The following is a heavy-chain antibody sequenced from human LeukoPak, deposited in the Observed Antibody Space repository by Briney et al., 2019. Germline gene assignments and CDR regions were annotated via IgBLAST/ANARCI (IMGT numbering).Heavy chain of an antibody. V-gene: IGHV3-23*01. CDR3: VRDRGIASTGGYGMDV. CDR1: GFTFSTYV. D-gene: IGHD6-13*01. J-gene: IGHJ6*02. Sequence: PGGSLRLSCAASGFTFSTYVMNWFRQAPGKGLEWVSTISVGAEYIFYADSVKGRFTISRDNSKNTLYLQMNSLRAEDTAVYYCVRDRGIASTGGYGMDVWGQGTTVTVSS. CDR2: ISVGAEYI.